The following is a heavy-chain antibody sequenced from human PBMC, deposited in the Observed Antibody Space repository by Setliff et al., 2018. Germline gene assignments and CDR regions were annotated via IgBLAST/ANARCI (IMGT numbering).Heavy chain of an antibody. CDR1: GGTFSDYH. J-gene: IGHJ4*02. CDR3: AGRPQNTPMGPCDY. D-gene: IGHD5-18*01. Sequence: SETLSLTCAAYGGTFSDYHWTWIRQSPEKGLEWIGEINHRGSTNYNPSHKSRVTISIDTSKDQFSLKLRSVTAADTAVYYCAGRPQNTPMGPCDYWGQGTLVTVSS. CDR2: INHRGST. V-gene: IGHV4-34*08.